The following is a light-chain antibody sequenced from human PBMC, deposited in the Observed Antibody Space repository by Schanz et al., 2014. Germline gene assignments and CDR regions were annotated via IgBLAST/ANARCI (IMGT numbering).Light chain of an antibody. CDR2: GAF. J-gene: IGKJ4*01. CDR3: QQRSNWPFT. V-gene: IGKV3-11*01. CDR1: QSISGY. Sequence: EIVLTQSPGTLSLSPGERATLSCKASQSISGYDLAWYQQKPGQAPRLLIYGAFDRATGIPARFSGSGSGTDFTLTISSLEPEDFAVYYCQQRSNWPFTFGGGTKVEIK.